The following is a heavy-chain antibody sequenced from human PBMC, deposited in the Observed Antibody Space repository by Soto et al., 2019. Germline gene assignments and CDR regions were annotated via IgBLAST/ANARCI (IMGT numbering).Heavy chain of an antibody. CDR1: GGTFSSYT. V-gene: IGHV1-69*02. Sequence: QVQLVQSGAEVKKPGSSVKVSCKASGGTFSSYTISWVRQAPGQGLEWMGRIIPILGIANYAQKFQGRVTITAHKSTSTAYMELSSLRSEDTAVYYCSSVCSSTTCGNYGMDVWGQGTTVTVSS. J-gene: IGHJ6*02. CDR3: SSVCSSTTCGNYGMDV. CDR2: IIPILGIA. D-gene: IGHD2-2*01.